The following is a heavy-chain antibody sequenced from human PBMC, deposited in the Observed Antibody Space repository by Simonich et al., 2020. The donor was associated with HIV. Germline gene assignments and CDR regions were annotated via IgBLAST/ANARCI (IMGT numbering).Heavy chain of an antibody. CDR3: ATVVVLPAATRGTWFDP. CDR2: IDPEDGET. D-gene: IGHD2-2*01. CDR1: GHTFIDYY. J-gene: IGHJ5*02. V-gene: IGHV1-69-2*01. Sequence: EVQLVQSGAEVKKPGATMKISCNISGHTFIDYYFHWMQQAPGKGLGWVGIIDPEDGETIYAEKFQGRVTITADTSTDTVYMELSSLRSEDTAMYYCATVVVLPAATRGTWFDPWGQGTLVTVSS.